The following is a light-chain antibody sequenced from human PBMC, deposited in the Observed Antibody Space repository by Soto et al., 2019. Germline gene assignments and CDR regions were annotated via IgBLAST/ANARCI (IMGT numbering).Light chain of an antibody. V-gene: IGLV2-14*01. CDR2: EVS. J-gene: IGLJ2*01. Sequence: QSVLTQPASVSGSPGQSITISCTGTSSDVGGYKYVSWFQQHPGKAPKLMIYEVSNRPSGVSNRFSGSKSGNTASLTISGLQAEDEADYYCSSYTSSSTLVFGGGTKLPVL. CDR3: SSYTSSSTLV. CDR1: SSDVGGYKY.